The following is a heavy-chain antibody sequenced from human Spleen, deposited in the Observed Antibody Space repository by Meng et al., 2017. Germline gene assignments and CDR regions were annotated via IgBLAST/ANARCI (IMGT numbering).Heavy chain of an antibody. Sequence: QSLQQQWGAGLLEPSERLSLTCVVSGGSFSDYYWSWIRQPPGKGLEWIGEINHSGSTNNNPSLESRATISVDTSQNNLSLKLSSVTAADSDVYYCARGPTTMAHDFDYWGQGTLVTVSS. J-gene: IGHJ4*02. V-gene: IGHV4-34*04. CDR2: INHSGST. CDR3: ARGPTTMAHDFDY. D-gene: IGHD4-11*01. CDR1: GGSFSDYY.